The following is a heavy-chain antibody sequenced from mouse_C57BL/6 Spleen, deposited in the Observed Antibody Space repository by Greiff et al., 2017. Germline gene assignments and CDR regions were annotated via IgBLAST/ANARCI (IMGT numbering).Heavy chain of an antibody. D-gene: IGHD1-1*01. V-gene: IGHV1-61*01. J-gene: IGHJ3*01. Sequence: QVQLQQPGAELVRPGSSVKLSCKASGYTFTGYWMDWVKQRPGQGLEWIGNIYPSDSETHYNQKFKDKATLTVDKSSSTAYMQLSSLTSEDSAVYYCAREDYYGSSPFAYWGQGTLVTVSA. CDR2: IYPSDSET. CDR3: AREDYYGSSPFAY. CDR1: GYTFTGYW.